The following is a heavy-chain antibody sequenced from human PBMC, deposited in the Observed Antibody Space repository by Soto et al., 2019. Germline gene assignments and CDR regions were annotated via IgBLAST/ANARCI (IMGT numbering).Heavy chain of an antibody. CDR3: ARGGYCSGGSCSAFNWFDP. CDR1: GYTFTSYA. V-gene: IGHV1-3*01. D-gene: IGHD2-15*01. CDR2: INAGNGNT. J-gene: IGHJ5*02. Sequence: GASVKVSCKASGYTFTSYAMHWVRQAPGQRLEWMGWINAGNGNTKYSQKFQGRVTITRDTSASTAYMELSSLRSEDTAVYYCARGGYCSGGSCSAFNWFDPWGQGTLVTVSS.